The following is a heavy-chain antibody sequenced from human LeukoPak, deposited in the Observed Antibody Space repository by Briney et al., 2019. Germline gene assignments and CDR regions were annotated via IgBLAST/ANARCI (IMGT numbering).Heavy chain of an antibody. D-gene: IGHD2-2*01. Sequence: GASVKVSCKSSGYAFTSYGFSWVRQPPGQGLEWMGWISAYNGNTNYAQRLQGRGTMTTDTATSKAYVELRSLRSDDTAVYYCARDWGDVVVVPAATELGNYMDVWGKGTTVTVSS. J-gene: IGHJ6*03. CDR2: ISAYNGNT. V-gene: IGHV1-18*01. CDR3: ARDWGDVVVVPAATELGNYMDV. CDR1: GYAFTSYG.